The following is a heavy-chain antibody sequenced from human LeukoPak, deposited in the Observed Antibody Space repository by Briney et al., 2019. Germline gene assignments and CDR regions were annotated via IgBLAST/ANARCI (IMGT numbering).Heavy chain of an antibody. CDR3: ARGPRGSEYSHFDS. CDR1: GFSFSSSY. D-gene: IGHD3-10*01. V-gene: IGHV3-7*01. CDR2: IKQDGNEN. J-gene: IGHJ4*02. Sequence: GGSLRLSCVASGFSFSSSYMSWVRQAPGKGLEWVANIKQDGNENHYVDSVKGRFTISRDNAKSSLYLQMNSLRAEDTAVYYCARGPRGSEYSHFDSWGQGTLVTVSS.